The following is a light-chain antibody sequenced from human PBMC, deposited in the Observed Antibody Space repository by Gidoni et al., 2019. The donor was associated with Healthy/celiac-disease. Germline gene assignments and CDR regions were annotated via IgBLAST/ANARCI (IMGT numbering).Light chain of an antibody. Sequence: EIVLTQSPATLSLSPGERATLSCRASQIVSSYLAWYQQKPGQAPRLLIYYASNRATGIPARFSGSGSGTDFTLTISSLEPEDFAVYYCQQRSNWPPMYTFGPGTKLEIK. CDR3: QQRSNWPPMYT. CDR2: YAS. V-gene: IGKV3-11*01. J-gene: IGKJ2*01. CDR1: QIVSSY.